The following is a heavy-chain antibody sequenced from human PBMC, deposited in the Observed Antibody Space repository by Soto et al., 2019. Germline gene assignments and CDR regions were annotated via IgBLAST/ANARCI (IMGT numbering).Heavy chain of an antibody. V-gene: IGHV3-73*02. CDR1: GFTFIGSA. Sequence: EAQLVESGGGLVQPGGSLKLSCAASGFTFIGSAMHWFRQSSGKGLEWGGRIRSKTKSYAPEYAAWVKGRFTISRDDSKTTSYLKMNSLKTDDTAVYYCTRLLLPDYGDQFFDYLCQGTLVTVS. CDR3: TRLLLPDYGDQFFDY. CDR2: IRSKTKSYAP. D-gene: IGHD4-17*01. J-gene: IGHJ4*02.